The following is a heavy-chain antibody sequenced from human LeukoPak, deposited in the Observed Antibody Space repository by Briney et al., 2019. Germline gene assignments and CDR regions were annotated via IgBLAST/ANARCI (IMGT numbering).Heavy chain of an antibody. CDR2: INHSGST. CDR1: GGSFSGFY. J-gene: IGHJ4*02. CDR3: ASGYSSGRGDY. Sequence: SETLSLTCAVYGGSFSGFYWSWIRRPPGKGLEWIGEINHSGSTNYNPSLKSRATISVDSSKNQFSLKLNSVTAADTAVYYCASGYSSGRGDYWGQGTLVTVSS. V-gene: IGHV4-34*01. D-gene: IGHD6-19*01.